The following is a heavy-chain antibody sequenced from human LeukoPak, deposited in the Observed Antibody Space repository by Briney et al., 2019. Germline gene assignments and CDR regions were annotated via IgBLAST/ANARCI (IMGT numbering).Heavy chain of an antibody. V-gene: IGHV5-51*01. CDR2: IYPGDSDT. CDR3: ARLDIVVVPAAISTNYYYYYMDV. Sequence: GESLKISCKGSGYSFTSYWIGWVRQMPGKGLEWMGIIYPGDSDTRCSPSFQGQVTISADKSISTAYLQWSSLKASDTAMYYCARLDIVVVPAAISTNYYYYYMDVWGKGTTVTISS. D-gene: IGHD2-2*01. J-gene: IGHJ6*03. CDR1: GYSFTSYW.